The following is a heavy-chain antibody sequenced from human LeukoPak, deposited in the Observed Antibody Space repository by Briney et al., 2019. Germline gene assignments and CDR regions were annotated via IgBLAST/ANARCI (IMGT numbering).Heavy chain of an antibody. J-gene: IGHJ5*02. D-gene: IGHD2-15*01. V-gene: IGHV4-34*01. CDR2: INHSGST. CDR1: GGSFSGYY. CDR3: ARALRYNCSGGSCKLPNWFDP. Sequence: SETLSLTCAVYGGSFSGYYWSWIRQPPGKGLERIGEINHSGSTNYNPSLKSRVTISVDTTKNQFTLKLSSVTAADTAVYYCARALRYNCSGGSCKLPNWFDPWGQGTLVTVSS.